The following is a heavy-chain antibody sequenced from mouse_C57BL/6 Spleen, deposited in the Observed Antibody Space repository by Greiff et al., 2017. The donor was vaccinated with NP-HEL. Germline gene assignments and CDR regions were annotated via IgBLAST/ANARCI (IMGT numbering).Heavy chain of an antibody. CDR2: IDPSDSYT. CDR1: GYTFTDYY. V-gene: IGHV1-26*01. D-gene: IGHD2-3*01. J-gene: IGHJ4*01. Sequence: VQLQQSGPELVKPGASVKISCKASGYTFTDYYMNWVKQSHGKSLEWIGEIDPSDSYTNYNQKFKGKSTLTVDKSSSTAYMQLSSLTSEDSAVYYCARGDGRDYWGQGTSVTVSS. CDR3: ARGDGRDY.